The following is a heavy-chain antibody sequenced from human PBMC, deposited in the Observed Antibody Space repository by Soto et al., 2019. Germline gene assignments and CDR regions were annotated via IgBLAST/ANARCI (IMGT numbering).Heavy chain of an antibody. CDR2: ISGSGGST. CDR3: AKRLLQWELLDYYGMDV. Sequence: GGSLRLSCAASGFTFRSYAMSWFRHAPGKGLEWVSAISGSGGSTYYADSVKGRFTISRDNSKNTLYLQMNSLRAEDTAVYYCAKRLLQWELLDYYGMDVWGQGTTVTVSS. V-gene: IGHV3-23*01. D-gene: IGHD1-26*01. J-gene: IGHJ6*02. CDR1: GFTFRSYA.